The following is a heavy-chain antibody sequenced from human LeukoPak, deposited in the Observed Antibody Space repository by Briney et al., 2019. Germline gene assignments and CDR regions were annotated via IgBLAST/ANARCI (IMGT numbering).Heavy chain of an antibody. CDR2: IYYSGST. J-gene: IGHJ4*02. CDR1: GGSISSSSYY. V-gene: IGHV4-39*07. Sequence: SETLSLTCTVSGGSISSSSYYWGWIRQPPGKGLEWIGSIYYSGSTYYNPSLKSRVTISVDTSKNQFSLKLSSVTAADTAVYYCAREGGYSSGWYAPEYYFDYWGQGTLVTVSS. D-gene: IGHD6-19*01. CDR3: AREGGYSSGWYAPEYYFDY.